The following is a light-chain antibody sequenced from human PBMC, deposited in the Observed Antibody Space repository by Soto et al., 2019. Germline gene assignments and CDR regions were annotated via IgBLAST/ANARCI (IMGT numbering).Light chain of an antibody. CDR2: GAS. CDR1: QSVSSSY. J-gene: IGKJ1*01. V-gene: IGKV3-20*01. CDR3: QQYGSSRWT. Sequence: EIVVTQSPGTLSLSPGERATLSCRASQSVSSSYLAWYQQNRGQAPRLLIYGASSRAPGIPDRFGGSGSGTDFTLTISRLEPEDFAVYYCQQYGSSRWTLGQGTKVEIK.